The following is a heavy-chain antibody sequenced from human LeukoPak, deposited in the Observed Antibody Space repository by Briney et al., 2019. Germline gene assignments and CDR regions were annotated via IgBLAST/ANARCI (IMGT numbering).Heavy chain of an antibody. J-gene: IGHJ2*01. CDR2: IRASGGST. D-gene: IGHD3-22*01. CDR3: AKSPTYYYDTSGKRYFDL. Sequence: GGSLRLSCAASGFTFSSYSMNWVRQAPGKGLEWVSSIRASGGSTYYADSVKGRFTISRDNSKNTLYLQMSSLRAEDTAVHYCAKSPTYYYDTSGKRYFDLWGRGTLVTVSS. CDR1: GFTFSSYS. V-gene: IGHV3-23*01.